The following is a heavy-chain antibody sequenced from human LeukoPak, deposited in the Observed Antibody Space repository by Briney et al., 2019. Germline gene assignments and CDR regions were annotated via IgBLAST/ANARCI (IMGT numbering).Heavy chain of an antibody. CDR1: GFIVSTNY. J-gene: IGHJ4*02. D-gene: IGHD6-19*01. V-gene: IGHV3-53*01. CDR3: ARIVGSSSGWYNFDY. CDR2: IYSGGNT. Sequence: GGSLRLSCAASGFIVSTNYMSWVRQAPGKGLEWVSVIYSGGNTVYADSVKGRFTISRDNSKNMVYLQMNSLRAEDTAAYYCARIVGSSSGWYNFDYWGQGALVTVSS.